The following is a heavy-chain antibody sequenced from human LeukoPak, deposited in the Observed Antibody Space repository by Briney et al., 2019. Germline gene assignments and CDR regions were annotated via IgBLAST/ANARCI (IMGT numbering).Heavy chain of an antibody. Sequence: SETLSLTCTVSGGSISSSSYYWGWLRQPPGKGLEWIGSIYYSGSTYYNPSLKSRVTISVDTSKNQFSLKLSSVTAADTAVYYCAIDYGGNSGQDYWGQGTLVTVSS. CDR1: GGSISSSSYY. D-gene: IGHD4-23*01. J-gene: IGHJ4*02. CDR3: AIDYGGNSGQDY. V-gene: IGHV4-39*01. CDR2: IYYSGST.